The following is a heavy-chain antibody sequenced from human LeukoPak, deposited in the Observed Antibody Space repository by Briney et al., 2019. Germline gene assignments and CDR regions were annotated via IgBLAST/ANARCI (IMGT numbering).Heavy chain of an antibody. V-gene: IGHV4-39*07. D-gene: IGHD2-21*02. Sequence: PSETLSLTCTVSGGSISSSSYYWGWIRQPPGKGLEWIGSIYYSGSTYYNPSLESRVTISVDTSKNQFSLKLSSVTAADTAVYYCARDRCGGDCYSGWFDPWGQGTLVTVSS. CDR1: GGSISSSSYY. J-gene: IGHJ5*02. CDR2: IYYSGST. CDR3: ARDRCGGDCYSGWFDP.